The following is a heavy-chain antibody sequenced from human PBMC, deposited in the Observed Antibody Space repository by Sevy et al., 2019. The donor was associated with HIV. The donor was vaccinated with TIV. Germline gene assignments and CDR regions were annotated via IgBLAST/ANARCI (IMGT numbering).Heavy chain of an antibody. D-gene: IGHD3-10*01. CDR2: IYPGDSDT. J-gene: IGHJ5*02. V-gene: IGHV5-51*01. Sequence: GESLKISCKGSGYSFTSYWIGWVRQMPGKGLEWMGIIYPGDSDTKYSRSFQGQVTISADKSISTAYLQWSSLKASDTAMYYCARLMGYYGSGSYNWFDPWGQGTLVTVSS. CDR1: GYSFTSYW. CDR3: ARLMGYYGSGSYNWFDP.